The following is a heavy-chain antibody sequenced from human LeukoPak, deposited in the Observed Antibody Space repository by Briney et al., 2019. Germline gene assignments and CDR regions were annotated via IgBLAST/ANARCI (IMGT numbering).Heavy chain of an antibody. CDR3: VRDHGYYDMLTHNYHLKFFDY. CDR2: INPDSGGT. D-gene: IGHD3-9*01. CDR1: VYTFTDYY. J-gene: IGHJ4*02. Sequence: GASVKVSCKSSVYTFTDYYIHWVRQPPGQGPEWMGWINPDSGGTTYAQKFQGRVTMPRDTSISTAYMELSRLKSDDTALFYCVRDHGYYDMLTHNYHLKFFDYWGQGTLVTVSA. V-gene: IGHV1-2*02.